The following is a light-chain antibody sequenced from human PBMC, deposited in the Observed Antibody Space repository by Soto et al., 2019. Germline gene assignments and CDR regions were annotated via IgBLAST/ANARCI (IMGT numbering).Light chain of an antibody. V-gene: IGKV1-6*01. CDR2: GAS. CDR1: QDIRKD. CDR3: LQDYNSPFP. Sequence: AIQMTQSPSSLSASVGDRVTITCRASQDIRKDLAWYQQKPGKAPQILIYGASTLQTGVASRFSGSGSATDLTLTISSLQPEDSAAYYCLQDYNSPFPFGPGTK. J-gene: IGKJ2*01.